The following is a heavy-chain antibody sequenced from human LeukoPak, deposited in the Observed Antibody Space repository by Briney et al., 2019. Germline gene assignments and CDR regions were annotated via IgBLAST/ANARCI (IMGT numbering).Heavy chain of an antibody. CDR1: GFTFSSYA. CDR2: ISYDGSNK. V-gene: IGHV3-30*04. Sequence: GGSLRLSCAASGFTFSSYAMHWVRQAPGKGLEWVAVISYDGSNKYYADSVKGRFTISRDNSKNTLYLQMNSLRAEDTAVYYCAKDRSSVVGPTNFDFWGQGSQVTVSS. J-gene: IGHJ4*02. CDR3: AKDRSSVVGPTNFDF. D-gene: IGHD1-26*01.